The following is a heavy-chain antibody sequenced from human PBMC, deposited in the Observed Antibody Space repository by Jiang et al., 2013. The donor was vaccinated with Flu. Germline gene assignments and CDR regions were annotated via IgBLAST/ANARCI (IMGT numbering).Heavy chain of an antibody. CDR3: ARDNDYGDYVLGFGPYDI. Sequence: GSGLVKPSETLSLSCSVSGGSIGSHYWSWIRQPPGKGLEWIGYVYATGTTNYNPSLSSRVAIFIDTSKNQFYLQLTSVTAADTAVYYCARDNDYGDYVLGFGPYDIWGQGTMVTVSS. D-gene: IGHD4-17*01. CDR1: GGSIGSHY. CDR2: VYATGTT. J-gene: IGHJ3*02. V-gene: IGHV4-4*08.